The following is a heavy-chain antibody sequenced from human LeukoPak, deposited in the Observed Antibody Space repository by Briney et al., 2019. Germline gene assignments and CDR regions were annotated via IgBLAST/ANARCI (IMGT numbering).Heavy chain of an antibody. CDR3: ARDGTAVNFDY. Sequence: GGSLRLSCAASGFTFSSYAMHWVRQAPGKGLEWVSTINANSGTRSYAASVRGRFTISRDNSKNTLYLQMNSLRAEDTAVYYCARDGTAVNFDYWGQGTLVTVSS. J-gene: IGHJ4*02. D-gene: IGHD1-1*01. V-gene: IGHV3-23*01. CDR2: INANSGTR. CDR1: GFTFSSYA.